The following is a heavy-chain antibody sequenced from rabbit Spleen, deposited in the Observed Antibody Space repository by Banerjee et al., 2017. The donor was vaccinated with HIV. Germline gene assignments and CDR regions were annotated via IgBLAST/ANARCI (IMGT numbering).Heavy chain of an antibody. CDR2: IYPDGSGST. D-gene: IGHD2-1*01. Sequence: QSLEESGGDMVKPGASLTLTCTASGFSFSSSYYICWVRQAPGKGPEWIGCIYPDGSGSTAYASWAKGRFTISKTSSTTVTLQMTSLTAADTATYFCARGWNGEIDVFDLWGQGTLVTVS. CDR1: GFSFSSSYY. J-gene: IGHJ4*01. V-gene: IGHV1S40*01. CDR3: ARGWNGEIDVFDL.